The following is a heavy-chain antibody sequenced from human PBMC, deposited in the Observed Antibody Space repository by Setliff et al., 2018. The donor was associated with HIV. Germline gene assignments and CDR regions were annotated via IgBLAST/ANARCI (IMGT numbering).Heavy chain of an antibody. Sequence: GGSLRLSCTASGFTFGDYAVSWVRQAPGKGLEWVGFIRRTDNGGTIEYAASVRGRFTISRDESGTIAYLQMNSLKTEDTGVYYCTRDRPVTLSRDVLYYSDRWGQGTLVTVSS. CDR1: GFTFGDYA. D-gene: IGHD3-22*01. J-gene: IGHJ4*02. V-gene: IGHV3-49*04. CDR2: IRRTDNGGTI. CDR3: TRDRPVTLSRDVLYYSDR.